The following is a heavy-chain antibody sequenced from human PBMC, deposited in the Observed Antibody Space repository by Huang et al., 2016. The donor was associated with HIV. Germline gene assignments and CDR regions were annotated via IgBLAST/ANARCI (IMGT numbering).Heavy chain of an antibody. V-gene: IGHV4-59*02. CDR2: VYDRGTT. CDR1: GDSVSSHY. D-gene: IGHD6-19*01. CDR3: VRDQGRLAVGGIDNWFDP. J-gene: IGHJ5*02. Sequence: QVRLQESGPGLVKPSETLSLSCTVSGDSVSSHYWGWIRHPPGKGLEGIGTVYDRGTTKYNPRLKRRSTLSVDTSKNGFSLNITSVSAADTAMYFCVRDQGRLAVGGIDNWFDPWGQGALVTVSS.